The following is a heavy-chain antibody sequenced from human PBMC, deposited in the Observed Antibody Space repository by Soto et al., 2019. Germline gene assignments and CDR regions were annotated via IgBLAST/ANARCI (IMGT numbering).Heavy chain of an antibody. CDR1: GFTFSSYA. CDR2: ISSSSSTI. J-gene: IGHJ4*02. Sequence: PGGSLRLSCAASGFTFSSYAMSWVRQAPGKGLEWVSYISSSSSTIYYADSVKGRFTISRDNAKNSLYLQMNSLRDEDTAVYYCARIVGYSSGWADYWGQGTLVTVSS. V-gene: IGHV3-48*02. D-gene: IGHD6-19*01. CDR3: ARIVGYSSGWADY.